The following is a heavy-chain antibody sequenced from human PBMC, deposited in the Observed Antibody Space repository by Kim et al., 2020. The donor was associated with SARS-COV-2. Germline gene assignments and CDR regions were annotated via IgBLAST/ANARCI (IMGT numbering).Heavy chain of an antibody. CDR3: AKRGGPYCSGGSCYEFIPDY. CDR1: GFTFSSYG. V-gene: IGHV3-30*18. Sequence: GGSLRLSCAASGFTFSSYGMHWVRQAPGKGLEWVAVISYDGSNKYYADSVKGRFTISRDNSKNTLYLQMNSLRAEDTAVYYCAKRGGPYCSGGSCYEFIPDYWGQGTLVTVSS. CDR2: ISYDGSNK. J-gene: IGHJ4*02. D-gene: IGHD2-15*01.